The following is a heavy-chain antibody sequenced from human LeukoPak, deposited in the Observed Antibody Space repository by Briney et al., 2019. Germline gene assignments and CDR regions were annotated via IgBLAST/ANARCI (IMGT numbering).Heavy chain of an antibody. J-gene: IGHJ4*02. Sequence: GGTLRLSCAASGFIFSDYYMSWIRQAPGKGLECLSYISSSGSYTKYAESVKGRFTISRDNAKNSLYLQMNSLRAEDTAVYYCARLHKLVIAASSVDYWGQGTLVTVSS. D-gene: IGHD2-21*01. CDR2: ISSSGSYT. CDR1: GFIFSDYY. V-gene: IGHV3-11*06. CDR3: ARLHKLVIAASSVDY.